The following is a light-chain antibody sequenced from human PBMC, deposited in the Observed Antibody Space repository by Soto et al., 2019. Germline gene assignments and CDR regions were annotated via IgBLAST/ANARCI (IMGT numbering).Light chain of an antibody. J-gene: IGKJ5*01. CDR3: QQYSNWPIT. V-gene: IGKV3-11*01. CDR1: RTVGSS. Sequence: EIVLTQSPAVLSLSPGERATLSCRASRTVGSSLAWYQQTPGQAPRLLIYGASNRATGIPARFSGSGSGTDFTLTISSLEPEDFAFCYCQQYSNWPITFGQGTRLEIK. CDR2: GAS.